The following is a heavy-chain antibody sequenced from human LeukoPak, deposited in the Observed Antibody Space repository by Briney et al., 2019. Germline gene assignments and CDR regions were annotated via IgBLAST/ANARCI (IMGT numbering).Heavy chain of an antibody. Sequence: PGRSLRLSCAASGFTFSSYAMHWVRQAPGKGLEWVAVISYDGSNKYYADSVKGRFTISRDNSKNTLYLQMNNLRAEDTAVYYCARPYCGGDCYTPYYGMDVWGQGTTVTVSS. D-gene: IGHD2-21*02. J-gene: IGHJ6*02. CDR2: ISYDGSNK. CDR1: GFTFSSYA. V-gene: IGHV3-30-3*01. CDR3: ARPYCGGDCYTPYYGMDV.